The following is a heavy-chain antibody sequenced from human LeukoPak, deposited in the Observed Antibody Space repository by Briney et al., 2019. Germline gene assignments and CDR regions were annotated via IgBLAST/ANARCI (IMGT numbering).Heavy chain of an antibody. CDR2: IYPGDSDT. V-gene: IGHV5-51*01. Sequence: GESLKISCRASGYDFSTYWIGWVRQMPGKGLEWVGIIYPGDSDTKYSPSFQGQVFISADRSIRSTYLEWSSLKSSDTAMYYCARLPQDYYYHGMDVWGQGTTVRVS. CDR1: GYDFSTYW. J-gene: IGHJ6*02. CDR3: ARLPQDYYYHGMDV.